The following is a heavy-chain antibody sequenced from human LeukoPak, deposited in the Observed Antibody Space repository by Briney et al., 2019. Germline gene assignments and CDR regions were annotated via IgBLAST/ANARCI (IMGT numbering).Heavy chain of an antibody. D-gene: IGHD2-15*01. CDR2: IYYSGST. V-gene: IGHV4-59*04. CDR3: ANLLGYHSDY. J-gene: IGHJ4*02. CDR1: GGSISSYY. Sequence: SETLSITCTVSGGSISSYYWSWIRQPPGKGLEWIGYIYYSGSTYYNPSLKSRVTISVDTSKNQFSLKLSSVTAADTAVCYCANLLGYHSDYWGQGTLVTVSS.